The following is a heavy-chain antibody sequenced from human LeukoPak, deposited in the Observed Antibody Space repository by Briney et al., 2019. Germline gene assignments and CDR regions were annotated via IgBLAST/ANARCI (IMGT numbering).Heavy chain of an antibody. CDR2: IHYSEST. V-gene: IGHV4-59*01. CDR1: GVSISNYY. Sequence: SETLSLTCTVSGVSISNYYWNWVRQSPGKGLEWIGYIHYSESTNYNPSPKSRVTISADTSKNQFPLKLRSVTAADAAVYYCASGYQTFDPWGQGTLVTVSS. J-gene: IGHJ5*02. D-gene: IGHD5-18*01. CDR3: ASGYQTFDP.